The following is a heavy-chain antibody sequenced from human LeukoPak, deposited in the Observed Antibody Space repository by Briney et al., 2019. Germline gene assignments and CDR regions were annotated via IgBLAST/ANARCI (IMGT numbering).Heavy chain of an antibody. CDR2: IYWDDAK. CDR1: GFSLSTGGVG. V-gene: IGHV2-5*02. J-gene: IGHJ4*02. Sequence: SGPTLVKPTQTLTLTATFSGFSLSTGGVGVSCIRQPPRTALEWTALIYWDDAKRYTPSLKRRLTITQDPSKHQVVLTLTNMDPVDTATYYCAHRLLGYYYASGFSPPFDFWGQGTLVTVSS. CDR3: AHRLLGYYYASGFSPPFDF. D-gene: IGHD3-22*01.